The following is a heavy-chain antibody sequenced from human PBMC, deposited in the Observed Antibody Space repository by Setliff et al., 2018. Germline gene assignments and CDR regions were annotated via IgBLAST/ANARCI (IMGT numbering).Heavy chain of an antibody. CDR1: GGTFSSYA. J-gene: IGHJ6*03. CDR2: IIPIFGTA. V-gene: IGHV1-69*06. D-gene: IGHD2-21*01. Sequence: ASVKVSCKASGGTFSSYAISWVRQAPGQGLEWMGRIIPIFGTANYAQKFQGRVTITADKSTGTAYMELSSLRSEDTAVYYCAREGLIADTTYYYYYYMDVWGKGTTVTVSS. CDR3: AREGLIADTTYYYYYYMDV.